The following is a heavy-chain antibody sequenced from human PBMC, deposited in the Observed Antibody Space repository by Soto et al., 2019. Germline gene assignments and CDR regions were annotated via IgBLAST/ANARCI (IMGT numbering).Heavy chain of an antibody. J-gene: IGHJ6*02. V-gene: IGHV3-33*01. CDR2: IWFDGSYK. D-gene: IGHD3-22*01. CDR1: GFTFINYG. Sequence: GGSLRLSCAASGFTFINYGMNWVRQAPGKGLEWVAIIWFDGSYKYYAESVKGRFTVFRDNSKNTLYLQMNSLRAEDTAVYYCAIQHDSSGLYGMDCWGQGTTVTVSS. CDR3: AIQHDSSGLYGMDC.